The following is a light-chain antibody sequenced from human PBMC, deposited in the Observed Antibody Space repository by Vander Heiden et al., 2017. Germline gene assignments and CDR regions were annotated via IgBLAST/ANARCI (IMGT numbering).Light chain of an antibody. Sequence: QSVLTQPPSASGTPGQRVTISCSVSRSNIGSNTVNWYQQVPGTAPKLLIYSNNQRPSGVPDRFSGSKSGTSASLAISGLQSEDEADYYCAAWDDSLNGWVFGGGTKLTVL. CDR3: AAWDDSLNGWV. CDR1: RSNIGSNT. V-gene: IGLV1-44*01. J-gene: IGLJ3*02. CDR2: SNN.